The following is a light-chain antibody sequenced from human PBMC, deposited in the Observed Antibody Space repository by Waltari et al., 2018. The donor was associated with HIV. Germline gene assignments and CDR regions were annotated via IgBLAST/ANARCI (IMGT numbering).Light chain of an antibody. CDR3: CSYGGDNTLV. V-gene: IGLV2-23*01. CDR1: GSDVGNFNF. Sequence: QCALTQPASQSEPPGQSIPISCTGGGSDVGNFNFVSWYQQRPGKAPKLMIYEDLKRPSGVSTRFAASKSGNTASRTISGLQVEDEADYYCCSYGGDNTLVFGGGTKVTAL. J-gene: IGLJ3*02. CDR2: EDL.